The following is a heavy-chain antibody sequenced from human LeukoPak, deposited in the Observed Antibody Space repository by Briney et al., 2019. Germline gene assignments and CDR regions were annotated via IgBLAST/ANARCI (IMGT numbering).Heavy chain of an antibody. CDR3: VRGDTYDYYCYYGMDV. D-gene: IGHD5-18*01. V-gene: IGHV3-74*01. J-gene: IGHJ6*02. Sequence: GGSLRLSCAASGFTFSSYWMHWVRQTPGKGLVWVSRINNDGSSTRNADAVKGRFTISRDNAKNTLYLQMNSLRPEDTAVYYCVRGDTYDYYCYYGMDVWGQGTTVSVSS. CDR2: INNDGSST. CDR1: GFTFSSYW.